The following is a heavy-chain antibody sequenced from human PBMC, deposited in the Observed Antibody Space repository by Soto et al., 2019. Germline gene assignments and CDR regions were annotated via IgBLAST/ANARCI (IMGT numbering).Heavy chain of an antibody. CDR1: GCSISSHY. V-gene: IGHV4-59*08. Sequence: SETLSLTCTVSGCSISSHYWSWIRQPPGKGLEWIGYISDSGSTNYNPSLKSRVTISVDTSKNQFSLKLSSVTAADTAVYYCARHHDSWGQGTLVTVS. J-gene: IGHJ4*02. CDR2: ISDSGST. CDR3: ARHHDS.